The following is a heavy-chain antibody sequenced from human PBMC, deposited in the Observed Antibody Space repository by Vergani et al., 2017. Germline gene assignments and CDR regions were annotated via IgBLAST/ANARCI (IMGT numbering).Heavy chain of an antibody. Sequence: QVQLVQSGAEVKKPGASVKVSCKASGGTFSSYAISWVRQAPGQGLEWMGRIIPILGIANYAQKFQGRVTITADKSTSTAYMELSSLRSEDTAVYYCARARDQLLFFSWFDPWGQGTLVTVSS. CDR1: GGTFSSYA. CDR3: ARARDQLLFFSWFDP. CDR2: IIPILGIA. D-gene: IGHD2-2*01. J-gene: IGHJ5*02. V-gene: IGHV1-69*04.